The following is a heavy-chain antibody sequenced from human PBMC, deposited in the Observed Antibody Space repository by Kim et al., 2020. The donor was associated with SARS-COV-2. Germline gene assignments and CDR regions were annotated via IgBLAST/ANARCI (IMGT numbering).Heavy chain of an antibody. J-gene: IGHJ6*02. CDR2: ISAGGTST. CDR3: AKSYGSGTYPSHAMDV. V-gene: IGHV3-23*01. CDR1: GFTFSSHA. D-gene: IGHD3-10*01. Sequence: GGSLRLSCAASGFTFSSHAMSWVRQALGKGLEWVSIISAGGTSTHYADSVKGRFTISRDNSKNTLYLQMSSLRVEDTAIYYCAKSYGSGTYPSHAMDVWGQGTTVTVSS.